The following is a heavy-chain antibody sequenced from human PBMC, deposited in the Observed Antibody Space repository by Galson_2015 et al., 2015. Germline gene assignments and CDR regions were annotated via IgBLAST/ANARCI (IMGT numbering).Heavy chain of an antibody. CDR3: ARDGPGYSSGWYKDYYFYSGMDV. D-gene: IGHD6-19*01. Sequence: SLRLSCAASGFTFGSYSMNWVRQAPGKGLEWVSYIRSSSSTMYYEDSVKGRFTISRDNAKNSLYLQMNSLRDEDTAVYYCARDGPGYSSGWYKDYYFYSGMDVWGQGTTVTVSS. CDR1: GFTFGSYS. J-gene: IGHJ6*02. V-gene: IGHV3-48*02. CDR2: IRSSSSTM.